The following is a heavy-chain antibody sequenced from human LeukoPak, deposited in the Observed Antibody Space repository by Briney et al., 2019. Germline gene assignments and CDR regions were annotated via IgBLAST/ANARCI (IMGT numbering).Heavy chain of an antibody. CDR3: ARDGGRGVLEDAFDI. V-gene: IGHV3-21*01. D-gene: IGHD3-16*01. CDR1: GFTFSSYS. CDR2: ISSSSSYI. J-gene: IGHJ3*02. Sequence: KAGGSLRLSCAASGFTFSSYSMNWVRQAPGKGLEWVSSISSSSSYIYYADSVKGRSTISRDNAKNSLYLQMNSLRAEDTAVYYCARDGGRGVLEDAFDIWGQGTMVTVSS.